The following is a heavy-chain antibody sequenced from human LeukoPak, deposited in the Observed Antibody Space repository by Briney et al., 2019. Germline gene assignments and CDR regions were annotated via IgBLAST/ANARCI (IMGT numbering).Heavy chain of an antibody. Sequence: GGSLRLSCAASGFTFSSYWMSWVRQAPGKGLEWVANIKQDGSEKYYVDSVKGRFTISRDNAKNSLYLQMNSLRAEDTAVYYCARGDPDISFGVVGDAFDIWGQGTMVTVSS. J-gene: IGHJ3*02. CDR1: GFTFSSYW. V-gene: IGHV3-7*01. D-gene: IGHD3-3*01. CDR3: ARGDPDISFGVVGDAFDI. CDR2: IKQDGSEK.